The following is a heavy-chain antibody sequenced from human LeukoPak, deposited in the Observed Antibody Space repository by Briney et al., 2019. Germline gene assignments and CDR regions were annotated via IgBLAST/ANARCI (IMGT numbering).Heavy chain of an antibody. Sequence: KPSETLSIPCAVYGGSLSGYYWSWIRQPPGKGLEWIGEINHSGSTNYNPSLKSRVTISIDTSKNQFSLKVSSVTAADTAVYYCANSLGYCSGGSCYSEYHYLDSLRQGTLVTVSS. CDR2: INHSGST. D-gene: IGHD2-15*01. CDR1: GGSLSGYY. V-gene: IGHV4-34*01. CDR3: ANSLGYCSGGSCYSEYHYLDS. J-gene: IGHJ4*02.